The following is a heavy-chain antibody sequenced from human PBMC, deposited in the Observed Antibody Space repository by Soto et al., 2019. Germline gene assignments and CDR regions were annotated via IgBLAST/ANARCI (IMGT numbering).Heavy chain of an antibody. CDR2: IYYSGTT. V-gene: IGHV4-61*01. D-gene: IGHD3-16*01. CDR3: ARSQRGRTAFTFDY. J-gene: IGHJ4*02. CDR1: GDSVSNDNYY. Sequence: QVQLQASGPGLVKPSETLSLTCAVSGDSVSNDNYYWSWIRQPPGKGLEWLGYIYYSGTTNYNSYLNSRLSLSGDMSKNQFSLKLASVTAADTAVYFCARSQRGRTAFTFDYWGQGALVTVSS.